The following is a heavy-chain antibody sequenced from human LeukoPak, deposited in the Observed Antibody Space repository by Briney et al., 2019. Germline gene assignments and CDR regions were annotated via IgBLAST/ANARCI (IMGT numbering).Heavy chain of an antibody. CDR3: ARGGGFDQNWFDP. CDR2: IDPSDGGT. Sequence: ASVKVSCKASGFTFTTYYMHWVRQAPGQGLEWMGIIDPSDGGTTYAQKFQGRVTMTRDTSTSTVYMELSSLRSDDTAVYYCARGGGFDQNWFDPWGQGTLVTVSS. V-gene: IGHV1-46*01. J-gene: IGHJ5*02. CDR1: GFTFTTYY. D-gene: IGHD4-23*01.